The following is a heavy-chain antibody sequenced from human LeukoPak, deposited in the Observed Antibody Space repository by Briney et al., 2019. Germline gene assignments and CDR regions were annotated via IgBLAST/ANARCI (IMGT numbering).Heavy chain of an antibody. CDR3: AKGGSVIAAGGTADY. CDR1: GFTFTRYW. Sequence: PGGSLRLSCAASGFTFTRYWMNWVRQAPGKGLEWVSVISGSGSSTYYADSVKGRFSISRDNSKNTLYLQMNSLRAEDTAVYYCAKGGSVIAAGGTADYWGQGTLVTVSS. J-gene: IGHJ4*02. V-gene: IGHV3-23*01. D-gene: IGHD6-13*01. CDR2: ISGSGSST.